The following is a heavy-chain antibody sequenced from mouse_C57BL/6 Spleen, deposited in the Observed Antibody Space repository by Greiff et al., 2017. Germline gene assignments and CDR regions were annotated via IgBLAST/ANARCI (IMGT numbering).Heavy chain of an antibody. CDR3: ARGDYYGSSYGDY. CDR1: GYAFSSYW. D-gene: IGHD1-1*01. V-gene: IGHV1-80*01. J-gene: IGHJ2*01. Sequence: QVQLQQSGAELVKPGASVKISCKASGYAFSSYWMNWVKQRPGKGLEWIGQIYPGDGDTNYNGKFQGKATLTADKSSSTAYMHLSSLTSEDSAVYFCARGDYYGSSYGDYWGQGTTLTVSS. CDR2: IYPGDGDT.